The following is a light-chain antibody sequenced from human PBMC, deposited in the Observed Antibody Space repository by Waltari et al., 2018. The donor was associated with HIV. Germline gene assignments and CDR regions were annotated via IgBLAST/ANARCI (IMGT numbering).Light chain of an antibody. J-gene: IGKJ5*01. V-gene: IGKV1-27*01. CDR1: RDISTD. CDR2: GAS. Sequence: DIQMSQAPSSLSASVGARVTLTCRASRDISTDLAWYQQKSGEVPKPLIYGASTLRSGVSSRFRGSGSATEFTLTINGLPPEDAASYYCQNYDSAPVAFGQGTRLEI. CDR3: QNYDSAPVA.